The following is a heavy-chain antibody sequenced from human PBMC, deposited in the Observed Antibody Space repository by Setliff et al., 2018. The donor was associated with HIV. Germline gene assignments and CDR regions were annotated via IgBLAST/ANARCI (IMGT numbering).Heavy chain of an antibody. J-gene: IGHJ4*02. CDR2: INFGST. CDR3: ARSISSGWYYGYFDY. D-gene: IGHD6-19*01. V-gene: IGHV4-61*01. Sequence: PLETLSLTCTVSGGSISNKTHYWTWIRQPPGKGLEWIGYINFGSTTYNPSLKSRVTISLDTSKNQFSLKLSSVTAADTAVYYCARSISSGWYYGYFDYWGQGTLVTVSS. CDR1: GGSISNKTHY.